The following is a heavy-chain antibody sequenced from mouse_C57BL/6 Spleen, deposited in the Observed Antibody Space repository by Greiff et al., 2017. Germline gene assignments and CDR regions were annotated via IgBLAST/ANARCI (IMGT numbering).Heavy chain of an antibody. D-gene: IGHD1-1*01. CDR3: ARRVTTVVDWYFDV. J-gene: IGHJ1*03. CDR1: GYTFTSYW. V-gene: IGHV1-72*01. CDR2: IDPNRGGT. Sequence: QVQLQQSGAELVKPGASVKLSCKASGYTFTSYWLHCVKHRPGRGLGWLGRIDPNRGGTTYNEQFKSKATLTVDKPSSTAYMQLSSLTSEDSAVYYGARRVTTVVDWYFDVRGTVTTGTGYS.